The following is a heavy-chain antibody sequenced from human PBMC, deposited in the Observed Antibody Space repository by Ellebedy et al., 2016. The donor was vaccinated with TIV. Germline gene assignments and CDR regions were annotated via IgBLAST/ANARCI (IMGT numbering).Heavy chain of an antibody. Sequence: SETLSLXXAVHGGSFSDYCWTWIRQSPGKGLEWIAEVNHSGGSNYNPSLKGRATISRDTSKNQISLKLSSVTAADTAVYYCARGRQLGPDVYESSGYYPFYFDHWGQGTLVTVSS. D-gene: IGHD3-22*01. J-gene: IGHJ4*02. CDR3: ARGRQLGPDVYESSGYYPFYFDH. V-gene: IGHV4-34*01. CDR2: VNHSGGS. CDR1: GGSFSDYC.